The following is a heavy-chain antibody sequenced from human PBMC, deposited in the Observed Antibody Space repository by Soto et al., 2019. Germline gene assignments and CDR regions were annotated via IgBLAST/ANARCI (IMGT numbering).Heavy chain of an antibody. CDR2: LYYKGST. CDR3: ARLTRGYSYGPTGDY. CDR1: GGSISSGGYY. V-gene: IGHV4-31*03. J-gene: IGHJ4*02. Sequence: SETLSPTCTVSGGSISSGGYYWSWVRQHPGKGLEWIGYLYYKGSTYYNPSLQSRVTISVDTSKNQSSLKLSSVTAADTAVYYCARLTRGYSYGPTGDYWGQGTLVTVSS. D-gene: IGHD5-18*01.